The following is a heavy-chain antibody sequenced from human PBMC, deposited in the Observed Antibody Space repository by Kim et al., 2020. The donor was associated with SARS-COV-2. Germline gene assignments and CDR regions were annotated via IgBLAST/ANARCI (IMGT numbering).Heavy chain of an antibody. V-gene: IGHV3-21*01. CDR3: ARDTSSSGYKYYYYGMDV. CDR1: GFTFSSYS. CDR2: LLLLRLSL. J-gene: IGHJ6*01. Sequence: GGSLRLSCAASGFTFSSYSMNWVRQAPGKGLDFVSSLLLLRLSLYSSDSFKGRLTISRDNSTPSLYLQMNSLRAEDTAVYYSARDTSSSGYKYYYYGMDVWGKGTPVTVAS. D-gene: IGHD6-13*01.